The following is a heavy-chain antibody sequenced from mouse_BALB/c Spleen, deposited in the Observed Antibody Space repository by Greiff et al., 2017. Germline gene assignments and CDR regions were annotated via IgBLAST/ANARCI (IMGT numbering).Heavy chain of an antibody. V-gene: IGHV1-14*01. Sequence: VHVKQSGPELVKPGASVKMSCKASGYTFTSYVMHWVKQKPGQGLEWIGYINPYNDGTKYNEKFKGKATLTSDKSSSTAYMELSSLTSEDSAVYYCARGYGNRYYYAMDYWGQGTSVTVSS. D-gene: IGHD2-1*01. CDR1: GYTFTSYV. CDR2: INPYNDGT. J-gene: IGHJ4*01. CDR3: ARGYGNRYYYAMDY.